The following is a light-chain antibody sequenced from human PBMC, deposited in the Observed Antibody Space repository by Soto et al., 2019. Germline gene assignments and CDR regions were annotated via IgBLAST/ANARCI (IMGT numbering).Light chain of an antibody. V-gene: IGLV2-14*01. J-gene: IGLJ3*02. Sequence: QSVLTQPASVSGSPGQSITISCTGTSSDVGGHNYVSWYQQHPGKAPKFMIFEVSNRPSGVSNRFSGSKSGNTASLTISGLQAEDEGDYYCSSYTSRNTWVFGGGTKLTVL. CDR1: SSDVGGHNY. CDR2: EVS. CDR3: SSYTSRNTWV.